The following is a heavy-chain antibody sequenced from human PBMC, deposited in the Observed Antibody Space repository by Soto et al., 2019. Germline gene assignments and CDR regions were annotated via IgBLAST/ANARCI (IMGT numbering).Heavy chain of an antibody. V-gene: IGHV4-34*01. D-gene: IGHD2-15*01. J-gene: IGHJ4*02. Sequence: SETLSLTCAVYGESFSGYYWRWVRQAPGKGLEWIGEIYQSGSTNYNPSLKRRLTISVETYKNQFSLNLESVTAADTAVYYCGRGPGYCSGGSCYPDCDYCGQGTLVAVSS. CDR2: IYQSGST. CDR3: GRGPGYCSGGSCYPDCDY. CDR1: GESFSGYY.